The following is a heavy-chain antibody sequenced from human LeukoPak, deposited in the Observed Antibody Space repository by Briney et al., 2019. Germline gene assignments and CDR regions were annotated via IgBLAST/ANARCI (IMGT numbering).Heavy chain of an antibody. J-gene: IGHJ4*02. D-gene: IGHD3-10*01. CDR3: ATSRTLWFGESAYYFDY. V-gene: IGHV3-23*01. Sequence: GGSLRLSCAASRFTFSSYGMSWVRQAPGKGLEWVSAISGSGGSTYYADSVKGRFTISRDNSKNTLYLQMNSLRAEDTAVYYCATSRTLWFGESAYYFDYWGQGTLVTVSS. CDR2: ISGSGGST. CDR1: RFTFSSYG.